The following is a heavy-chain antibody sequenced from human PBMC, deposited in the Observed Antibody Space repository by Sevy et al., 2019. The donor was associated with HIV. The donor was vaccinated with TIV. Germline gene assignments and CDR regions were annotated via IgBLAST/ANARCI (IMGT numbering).Heavy chain of an antibody. CDR1: GFTFSSYW. J-gene: IGHJ4*02. CDR3: ARADDILTGYSAGY. D-gene: IGHD3-9*01. Sequence: GGSLRLSCAASGFTFSSYWMHWVRQAPGKGLVWVSRINSDGSSTNYADSVKGRFTISRDNAMNTKYMKMNSLRAEDTAVYYCARADDILTGYSAGYWGQGTLVTVSS. V-gene: IGHV3-74*01. CDR2: INSDGSST.